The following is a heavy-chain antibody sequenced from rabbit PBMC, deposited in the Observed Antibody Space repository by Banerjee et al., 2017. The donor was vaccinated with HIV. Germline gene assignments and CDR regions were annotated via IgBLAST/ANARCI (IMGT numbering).Heavy chain of an antibody. D-gene: IGHD3-1*01. CDR2: IYVGSSGSS. Sequence: QSLEESGGDLVKPGASLTLTCTASGFDFSSNAMCWVRQAPGKGLEWIGCIYVGSSGSSYYATWAKGRFTISKTSSTTVTLQMTSLTAADTATYFCARDLPHNFWGPGTLVTVS. J-gene: IGHJ6*01. V-gene: IGHV1S40*01. CDR1: GFDFSSNA. CDR3: ARDLPHNF.